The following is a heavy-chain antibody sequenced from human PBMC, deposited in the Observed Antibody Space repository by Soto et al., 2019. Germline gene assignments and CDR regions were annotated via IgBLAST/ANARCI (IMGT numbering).Heavy chain of an antibody. D-gene: IGHD2-2*01. V-gene: IGHV3-23*01. CDR2: ISGSGGST. CDR1: GFTFSTYA. CDR3: ATRRDASYYYYGMDA. J-gene: IGHJ6*02. Sequence: GGSLRLSCAASGFTFSTYAMSWVRQAPGKGLEWVSAISGSGGSTYYADSVKGRFTISRDNSKNTLFLQMNSLRAEDTAVYYCATRRDASYYYYGMDAWGQGTTVT.